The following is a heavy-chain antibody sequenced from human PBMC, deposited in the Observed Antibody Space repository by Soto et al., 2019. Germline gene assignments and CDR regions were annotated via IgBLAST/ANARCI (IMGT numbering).Heavy chain of an antibody. Sequence: ASETLSLTCAVSGGSISSGCYSWSWIRQPPGKGLEWIGYIYHSGSTYYNPSLKSRVTISVDISKNQFSLKLSSVTAADTAVYYCARVPDRWGQGTLVTVSS. J-gene: IGHJ5*02. CDR3: ARVPDR. CDR2: IYHSGST. V-gene: IGHV4-30-2*01. CDR1: GGSISSGCYS. D-gene: IGHD2-2*01.